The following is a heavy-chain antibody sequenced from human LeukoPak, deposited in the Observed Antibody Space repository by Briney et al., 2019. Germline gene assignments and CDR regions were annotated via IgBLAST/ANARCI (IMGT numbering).Heavy chain of an antibody. V-gene: IGHV1-46*01. Sequence: ASVKVSCKASGYTFTGYYMHWVRQAPGQGLEWMGIINPSGGSTSYAQKFQGRVTMTRDTSTSTVYMELSSLRSEDTAVYYCARGGDDGPGVVKYFQHWGQGTLVTVSS. CDR3: ARGGDDGPGVVKYFQH. D-gene: IGHD3-22*01. CDR2: INPSGGST. J-gene: IGHJ1*01. CDR1: GYTFTGYY.